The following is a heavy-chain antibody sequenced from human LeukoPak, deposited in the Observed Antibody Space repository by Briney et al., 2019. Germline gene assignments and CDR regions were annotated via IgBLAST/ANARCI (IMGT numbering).Heavy chain of an antibody. Sequence: GRSLRLSCAASGFTFSNDWMSWVRQAPGKGLEWVASIKEDETEINHADSVKGRFSISRDNAKNSLYLQMRSLRAEDTAVYYCARHIDTALEYRGQGTLVTVSS. CDR3: ARHIDTALEY. J-gene: IGHJ4*02. D-gene: IGHD2-21*01. CDR2: IKEDETEI. V-gene: IGHV3-7*01. CDR1: GFTFSNDW.